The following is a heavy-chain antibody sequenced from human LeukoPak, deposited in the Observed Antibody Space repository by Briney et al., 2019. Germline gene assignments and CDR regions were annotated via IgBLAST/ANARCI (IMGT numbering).Heavy chain of an antibody. CDR1: GGSFSGYY. Sequence: SETLSLTCAVYGGSFSGYYWSWIRQPPGKGLEWIGEINHSGSTNYNPSLKSRVTISGDTSKNQFSLKLSSVTAADTAVYYCARSGTFYYAFWSGYYKNWFDPWGQGTLVTVSS. V-gene: IGHV4-34*01. J-gene: IGHJ5*02. CDR3: ARSGTFYYAFWSGYYKNWFDP. D-gene: IGHD3-3*01. CDR2: INHSGST.